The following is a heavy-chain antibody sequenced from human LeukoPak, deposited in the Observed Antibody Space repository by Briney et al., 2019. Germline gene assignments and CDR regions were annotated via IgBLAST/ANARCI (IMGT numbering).Heavy chain of an antibody. Sequence: PGGSLRLSCAASGFTFSSYGMHWVRQAPGTGLEWVAVISYDGSNKYYADSVKGRFTISRDNSKNTLYLQMNSLRAEDTAVYYCAKATVTEFDYWGQGTLVTVSS. CDR3: AKATVTEFDY. CDR1: GFTFSSYG. D-gene: IGHD4-17*01. J-gene: IGHJ4*02. V-gene: IGHV3-30*18. CDR2: ISYDGSNK.